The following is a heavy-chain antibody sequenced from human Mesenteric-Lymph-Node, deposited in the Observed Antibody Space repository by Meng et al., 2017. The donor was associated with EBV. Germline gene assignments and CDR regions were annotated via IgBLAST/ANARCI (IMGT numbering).Heavy chain of an antibody. Sequence: QGQLQESGPGLVKPLETLSLTCIVSGGSVSSGSYYWNWIRQPPGKGLEWIGYISYSGSTKYNPSLKSRVTILVDTSKNQFSLKLSSVTAADTAVYYCARDNGDYVSDPWGQGTLVTVSS. V-gene: IGHV4-61*01. CDR2: ISYSGST. CDR1: GGSVSSGSYY. D-gene: IGHD4-17*01. J-gene: IGHJ5*02. CDR3: ARDNGDYVSDP.